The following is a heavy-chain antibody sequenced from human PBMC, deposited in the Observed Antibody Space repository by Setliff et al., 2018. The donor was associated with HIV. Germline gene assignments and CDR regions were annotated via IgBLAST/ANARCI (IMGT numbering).Heavy chain of an antibody. Sequence: LSLTCTVSGGSISSNYWSWIRQSPGKGLEWVSYISGSGSVIFYADSVKGRFTITRDNAKNSLYLQMNSLRAEDTAVYYCARVMEDCINGNCYVFDYWGQGTLVTVSS. CDR2: ISGSGSVI. J-gene: IGHJ4*02. D-gene: IGHD2-15*01. CDR3: ARVMEDCINGNCYVFDY. CDR1: GGSISSNY. V-gene: IGHV3-11*01.